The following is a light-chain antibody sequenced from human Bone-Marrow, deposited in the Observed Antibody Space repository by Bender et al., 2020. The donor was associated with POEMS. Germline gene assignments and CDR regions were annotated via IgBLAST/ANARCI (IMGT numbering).Light chain of an antibody. CDR2: GDS. CDR1: SSNIGAGYD. V-gene: IGLV1-40*01. J-gene: IGLJ3*02. Sequence: QSVLTQPPSVSGAPGQRVTIPCTGSSSNIGAGYDVHWYQHLPGTAPKLLIYGDSNRPSGVPDRFSGSKSGTSASLAITGLQAEDEAGYYCQSYDSSLSGWVFGGGTKLTVL. CDR3: QSYDSSLSGWV.